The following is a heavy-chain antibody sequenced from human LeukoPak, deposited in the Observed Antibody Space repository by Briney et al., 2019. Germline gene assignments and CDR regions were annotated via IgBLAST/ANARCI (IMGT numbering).Heavy chain of an antibody. J-gene: IGHJ6*03. Sequence: PSQTLSLTCTVSGGSISSGGYYWSWIRQHPGKGLEWIGYIYYSGSTYYNPSLKSRVTIPVDTSKNQFSLKLSSVTAADTAVYYCARSVVVPAADYYYYYMVVWGKGTTVTVSS. CDR3: ARSVVVPAADYYYYYMVV. D-gene: IGHD2-2*01. CDR2: IYYSGST. CDR1: GGSISSGGYY. V-gene: IGHV4-31*03.